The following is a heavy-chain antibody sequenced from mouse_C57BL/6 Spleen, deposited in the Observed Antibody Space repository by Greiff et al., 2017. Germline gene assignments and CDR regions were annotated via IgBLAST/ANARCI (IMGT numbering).Heavy chain of an antibody. CDR3: ARYGTATYDYLYYFDY. CDR2: VYPGDGDT. V-gene: IGHV1-82*01. D-gene: IGHD2-4*01. J-gene: IGHJ2*01. CDR1: GYAFSSSW. Sequence: QVQLQQSGPELVKPGASVKISCKASGYAFSSSWMNWVKQRPGKGLEWIGRVYPGDGDTNYNGKFKGKATLTADKSSSTAYMQLSSLTSEDSAVYFCARYGTATYDYLYYFDYWGQGTTLTVSS.